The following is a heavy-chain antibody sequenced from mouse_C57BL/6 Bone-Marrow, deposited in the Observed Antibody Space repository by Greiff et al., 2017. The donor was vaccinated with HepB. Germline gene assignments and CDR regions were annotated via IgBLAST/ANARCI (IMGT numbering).Heavy chain of an antibody. V-gene: IGHV1-81*01. CDR1: GYTFTSYG. J-gene: IGHJ2*01. D-gene: IGHD4-1*01. CDR3: ARELGRGY. Sequence: QVQLKQSGAELARPGASVKLSCKASGYTFTSYGISWVKQRTGQGLEWIGEIYPRSGNTYYNEKFKGKATLTADKSSSTADMELRSLTSEDSAVYFCARELGRGYWGQGTPLTVSS. CDR2: IYPRSGNT.